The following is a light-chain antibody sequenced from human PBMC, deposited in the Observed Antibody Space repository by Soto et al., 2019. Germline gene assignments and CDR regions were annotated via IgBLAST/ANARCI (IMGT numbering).Light chain of an antibody. V-gene: IGKV3-15*01. CDR1: QSVSSN. CDR2: GAS. Sequence: EIVMTQSPATLSVSPGERATLSSRASQSVSSNLAWYQQKPGQAPRLLIHGASTRATDIPARFSGSGSGTEFTLTISSLQSEDSAVYYCQQYNNWPREYTFGQGTKLEIK. J-gene: IGKJ2*01. CDR3: QQYNNWPREYT.